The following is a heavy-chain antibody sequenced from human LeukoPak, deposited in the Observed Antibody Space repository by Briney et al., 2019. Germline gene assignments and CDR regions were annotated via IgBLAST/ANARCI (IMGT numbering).Heavy chain of an antibody. CDR2: IYYSGST. CDR3: ARDREGICAFDI. J-gene: IGHJ3*02. V-gene: IGHV4-59*01. CDR1: GGSISSYY. Sequence: PSETLSLTCTVSGGSISSYYWSWIRQPPGKGLEWIGYIYYSGSTNYNPSLKSRVTISVDTSRNQFSLKLSSVTAADTAVYYCARDREGICAFDIWGQGTMVTVSS.